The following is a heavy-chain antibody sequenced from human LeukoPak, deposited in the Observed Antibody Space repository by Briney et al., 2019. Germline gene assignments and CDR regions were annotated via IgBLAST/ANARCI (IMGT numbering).Heavy chain of an antibody. CDR2: ISGSGGST. J-gene: IGHJ4*02. CDR1: GFTFSSYG. CDR3: ARDSFPSALEQLWTSKFDY. V-gene: IGHV3-23*01. Sequence: GGSLRLSCAASGFTFSSYGMSWVRQAPGKGLEWVSAISGSGGSTYYADSVKGRFTISRDNAKNSLYLQMNSLRAEDTAVYYCARDSFPSALEQLWTSKFDYWGQGTLVTVSS. D-gene: IGHD5-18*01.